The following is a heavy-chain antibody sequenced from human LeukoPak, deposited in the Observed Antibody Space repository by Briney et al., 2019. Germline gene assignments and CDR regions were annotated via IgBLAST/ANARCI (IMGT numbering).Heavy chain of an antibody. V-gene: IGHV4-34*01. CDR2: INHSGST. CDR1: GGSFSGYY. J-gene: IGHJ4*02. CDR3: ARRIVVVPAAIGGFDY. Sequence: PSETLSLTCAVYGGSFSGYYWSWIRQPPGKGLEWIGEINHSGSTNYNPSLKSRVTISVDTPKNQFSLKLSSVTAADTAVYYCARRIVVVPAAIGGFDYWGQGTLVTVSS. D-gene: IGHD2-2*01.